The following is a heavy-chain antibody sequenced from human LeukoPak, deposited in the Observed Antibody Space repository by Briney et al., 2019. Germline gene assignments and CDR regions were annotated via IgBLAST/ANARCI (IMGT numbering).Heavy chain of an antibody. CDR1: GGSFSGYY. Sequence: SETLSLTCAVYGGSFSGYYWSWIRQPPGKGLEWIGEINHSGSTNYNPSLKSRVTISVDTSKNQFSLKLSSVTAADTAVYYCARVSSTVPAAISPEAGEPYYFDYWGQGTLVTVSS. CDR3: ARVSSTVPAAISPEAGEPYYFDY. CDR2: INHSGST. J-gene: IGHJ4*02. V-gene: IGHV4-34*01. D-gene: IGHD2-2*01.